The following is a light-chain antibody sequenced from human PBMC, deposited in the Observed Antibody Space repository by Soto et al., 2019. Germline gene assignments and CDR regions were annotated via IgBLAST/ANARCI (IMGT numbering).Light chain of an antibody. CDR2: DVS. Sequence: QSVLTQPASVSGSPGXSXTISCXGTSSDVGGYNYVSWYQQHPGKAPKLMIYDVSNRPSGVSNRFSGSKSGSTASLTISGLQAEDEADYYCSSYTSSSTLVFGTGTKLTVL. CDR3: SSYTSSSTLV. V-gene: IGLV2-14*01. J-gene: IGLJ1*01. CDR1: SSDVGGYNY.